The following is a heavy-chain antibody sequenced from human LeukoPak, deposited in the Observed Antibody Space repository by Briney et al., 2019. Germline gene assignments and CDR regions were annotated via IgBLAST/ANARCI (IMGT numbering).Heavy chain of an antibody. D-gene: IGHD2-8*01. J-gene: IGHJ4*02. V-gene: IGHV3-30*03. CDR3: ARDPMADFDY. CDR2: ISSDGKSK. Sequence: GGSLRLSCADSGFTVSCNYMSWVRQAPGTGLEWVAVISSDGKSKIYADSVKGRFTISRDNSKNTLFLQMNSLRTEDTAVYYCARDPMADFDYWGQGALVTVSS. CDR1: GFTVSCNY.